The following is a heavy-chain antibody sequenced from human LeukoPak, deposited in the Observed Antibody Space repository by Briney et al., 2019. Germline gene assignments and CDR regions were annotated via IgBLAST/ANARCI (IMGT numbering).Heavy chain of an antibody. Sequence: GGSLRLACPASAFTFSRYWMAWVRQAPREGREWVAKIKGDESARHQADSVKGRFTISRDNTSNSLYLQMTNLRGDDAAVYYCARDVVGGLDYWGQGTLVTVSS. CDR3: ARDVVGGLDY. CDR1: AFTFSRYW. J-gene: IGHJ4*02. V-gene: IGHV3-7*01. CDR2: IKGDESAR. D-gene: IGHD3-10*01.